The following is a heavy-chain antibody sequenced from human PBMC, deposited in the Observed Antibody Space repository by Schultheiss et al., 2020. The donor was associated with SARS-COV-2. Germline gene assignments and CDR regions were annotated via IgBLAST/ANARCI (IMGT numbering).Heavy chain of an antibody. D-gene: IGHD5-24*01. Sequence: SETLSLTCTVSGGSISSYYWSWIRQPPGKGLEWIGSIYYSGSTYYNPSLQSRVTISVDTSKNQFSLKLSSVTAADTAVYYCARDATLPGPNYFDYWGQGTLVTVSS. J-gene: IGHJ4*02. V-gene: IGHV4-59*12. CDR3: ARDATLPGPNYFDY. CDR2: IYYSGST. CDR1: GGSISSYY.